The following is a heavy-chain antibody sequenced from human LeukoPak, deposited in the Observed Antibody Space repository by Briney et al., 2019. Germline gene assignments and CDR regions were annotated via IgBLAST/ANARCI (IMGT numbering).Heavy chain of an antibody. Sequence: PGGSLRLSCAVSRFTFSTSGMTWVRQAPGKGLEWVSAISGSGETTYYADSVKGRFTISRDNSKNTLYLQMNSLRVEDTAVYYCAKAASITMVRGLSPFDVWGQGTMVTVSS. CDR1: RFTFSTSG. CDR2: ISGSGETT. J-gene: IGHJ3*01. D-gene: IGHD3-10*01. CDR3: AKAASITMVRGLSPFDV. V-gene: IGHV3-23*01.